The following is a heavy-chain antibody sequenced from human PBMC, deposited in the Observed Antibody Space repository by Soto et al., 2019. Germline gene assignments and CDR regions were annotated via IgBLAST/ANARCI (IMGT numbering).Heavy chain of an antibody. Sequence: QVQLQESGPGLVKPSGTLSLTCAVSGVSISSSNWWRWGRQPPGKGLEWIAEIYHSGSTNYNPSLKSRVTISVDKSKNQFSLKLSSVNAADTAVYYCAREKGIVVVPAAMYGMDVWGQGTTVTVFS. CDR1: GVSISSSNW. CDR2: IYHSGST. J-gene: IGHJ6*02. D-gene: IGHD2-2*01. CDR3: AREKGIVVVPAAMYGMDV. V-gene: IGHV4-4*02.